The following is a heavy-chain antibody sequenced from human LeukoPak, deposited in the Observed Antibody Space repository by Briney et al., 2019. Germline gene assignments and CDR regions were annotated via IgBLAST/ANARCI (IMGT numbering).Heavy chain of an antibody. J-gene: IGHJ4*02. V-gene: IGHV3-53*01. CDR1: GFTVSSAY. D-gene: IGHD3-10*01. CDR3: ARGGYGSSTYYNNFDF. CDR2: IYIGGST. Sequence: GGSLRLSCAASGFTVSSAYMTWVRQASGKGLEWVSVIYIGGSTYCADSVKGRFTISRDNSRNTLYLQMNSLRTEDTAVYYCARGGYGSSTYYNNFDFWGQGTLVTVSS.